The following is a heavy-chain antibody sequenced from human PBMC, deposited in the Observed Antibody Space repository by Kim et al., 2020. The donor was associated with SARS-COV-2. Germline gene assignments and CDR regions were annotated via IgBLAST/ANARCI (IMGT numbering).Heavy chain of an antibody. CDR3: GRDSERSSSWPDLFDF. CDR1: GFIFRSYW. J-gene: IGHJ4*02. D-gene: IGHD6-13*01. CDR2: IKQDGSDK. Sequence: GGSLRLSCAASGFIFRSYWMTWDRQAPGKGLEWVANIKQDGSDKYYVDSVKGRFTISRDNAKNSVYLQMNSLRAEDTAVYYCGRDSERSSSWPDLFDFWGQGTLVTVSS. V-gene: IGHV3-7*01.